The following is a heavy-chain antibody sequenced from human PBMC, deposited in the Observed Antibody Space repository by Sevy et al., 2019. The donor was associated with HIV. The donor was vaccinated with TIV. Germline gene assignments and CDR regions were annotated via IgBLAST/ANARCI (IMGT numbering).Heavy chain of an antibody. CDR1: GFSLNTHDVG. CDR2: IYWNDDA. Sequence: SGPTLVNPKQTLTLTCTFSGFSLNTHDVGVGWIRQPPGKALEWLALIYWNDDARYSPCLKRRLTITKDSAKNQVFFTMTNLDPVDTATYYCAHTESEPNYFDYWGQGTLVTVSS. D-gene: IGHD1-26*01. CDR3: AHTESEPNYFDY. J-gene: IGHJ4*02. V-gene: IGHV2-5*01.